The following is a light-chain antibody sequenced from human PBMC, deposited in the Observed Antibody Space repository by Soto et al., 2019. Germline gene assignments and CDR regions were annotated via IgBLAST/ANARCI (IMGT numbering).Light chain of an antibody. CDR1: QSISTW. V-gene: IGKV1-5*03. J-gene: IGKJ1*01. CDR2: KAS. Sequence: DIQMTQSTSTLSASVGDRVTITCRASQSISTWWAWYQQEPGKAAKLLIHKASTLQTGVPSRFSCSGSGPDFTLTISSLHPDDFATYYCQQYTSYSPTFSQGTRVEIK. CDR3: QQYTSYSPT.